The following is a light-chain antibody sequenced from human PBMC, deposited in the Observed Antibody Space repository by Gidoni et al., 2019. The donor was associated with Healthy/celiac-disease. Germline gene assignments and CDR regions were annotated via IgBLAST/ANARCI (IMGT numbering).Light chain of an antibody. J-gene: IGLJ2*01. Sequence: SYVLTQPPSVSVAPGKTARVTCGRNNSGSKSVHWYQQKPSQAPVLVIYYDSDRPTGIPERFSGSNSGNTATLTISRVEAGDEADYYCQVWDSSSDHPHVVFGGGTKLTVL. V-gene: IGLV3-21*04. CDR1: NSGSKS. CDR2: YDS. CDR3: QVWDSSSDHPHVV.